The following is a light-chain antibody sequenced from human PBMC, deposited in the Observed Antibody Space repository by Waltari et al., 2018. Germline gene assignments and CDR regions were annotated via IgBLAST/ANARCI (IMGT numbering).Light chain of an antibody. J-gene: IGKJ5*01. CDR1: QSISLY. CDR2: AAS. Sequence: DIQMTQSPSSLSASVGDRVTITCRASQSISLYLNWYQQKPGKAPKLLIYAASSLQSGVPSRFNGSGSGTDFTLTISSLQPEDFATYYCQQSYSTLPITFGQGTRLDIK. V-gene: IGKV1-39*01. CDR3: QQSYSTLPIT.